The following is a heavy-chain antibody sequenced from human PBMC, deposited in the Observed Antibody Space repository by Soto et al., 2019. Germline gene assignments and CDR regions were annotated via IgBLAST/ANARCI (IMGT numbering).Heavy chain of an antibody. CDR1: GDSIIGHY. CDR2: IYYSGTT. Sequence: ETLSLTYIVSGDSIIGHYCSWIRQPPGKGLEWIGYIYYSGTTVYNPSLRSRVSMSVDTSKNQFSLNLSSVTAADTAVYYCARGRAYFEDPCWGKGTLVTVSS. CDR3: ARGRAYFEDPC. J-gene: IGHJ4*02. V-gene: IGHV4-59*11. D-gene: IGHD3-16*01.